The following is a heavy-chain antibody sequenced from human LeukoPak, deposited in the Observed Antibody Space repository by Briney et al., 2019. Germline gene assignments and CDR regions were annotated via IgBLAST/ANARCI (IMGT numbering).Heavy chain of an antibody. CDR1: GYTFTSYG. CDR3: ARVGLRELLKGDFDY. Sequence: ASVKVSCKASGYTFTSYGISWGRQAPGQGLEWMGWISAYNGNTNYAQKLQGRVTMTTDTSTSTAYMELRSLRSDDTAVYYCARVGLRELLKGDFDYWGQGTLVTVSS. CDR2: ISAYNGNT. D-gene: IGHD1-26*01. V-gene: IGHV1-18*01. J-gene: IGHJ4*02.